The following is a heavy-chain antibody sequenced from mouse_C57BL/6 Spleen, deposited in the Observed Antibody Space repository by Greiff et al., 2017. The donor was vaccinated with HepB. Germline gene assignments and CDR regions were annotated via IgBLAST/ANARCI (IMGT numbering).Heavy chain of an antibody. CDR2: INPNNGGT. J-gene: IGHJ3*01. D-gene: IGHD4-1*01. V-gene: IGHV1-26*01. Sequence: EVKLQQSGPELVKPGASVKISCKASGYTFTDYYMNWVKQSHGKSLEWIGDINPNNGGTSYNQKFKGKATLTVDKSSSTAYMELRSLTSEDSAVYYCARSGLAPFAYWGQGTLVTVSA. CDR1: GYTFTDYY. CDR3: ARSGLAPFAY.